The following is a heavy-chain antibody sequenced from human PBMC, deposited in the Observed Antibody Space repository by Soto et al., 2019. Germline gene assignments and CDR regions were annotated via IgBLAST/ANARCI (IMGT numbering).Heavy chain of an antibody. CDR3: ARASSWYSSD. CDR2: ITTSGIT. CDR1: GFTFSSHA. D-gene: IGHD6-19*01. Sequence: EVQLLVSGGGLVQPGGSLRLSCAASGFTFSSHAMNWVRQAPGKGLEWVSTITTSGITSYADSVKGRFTISRDTSKNTLYLQMNSLRAEDTAVYYCARASSWYSSDWGQGTLVTVSS. J-gene: IGHJ4*02. V-gene: IGHV3-23*01.